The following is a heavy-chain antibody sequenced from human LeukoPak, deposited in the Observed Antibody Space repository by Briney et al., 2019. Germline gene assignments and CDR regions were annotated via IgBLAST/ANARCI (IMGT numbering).Heavy chain of an antibody. Sequence: GGSLRLSCAASGFTFDDYTMHWVRQAPGKGLEWVSLISWDGGSTYYADSVKGRFTISRDNSKNSPYLQMNSLRTEDTALYYCAKALTSSFGSGSYLKGGIDYWGQGTLVTVSS. V-gene: IGHV3-43*01. CDR2: ISWDGGST. J-gene: IGHJ4*02. D-gene: IGHD3-10*01. CDR1: GFTFDDYT. CDR3: AKALTSSFGSGSYLKGGIDY.